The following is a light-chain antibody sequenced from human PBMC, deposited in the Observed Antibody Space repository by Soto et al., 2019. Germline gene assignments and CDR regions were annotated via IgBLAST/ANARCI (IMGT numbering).Light chain of an antibody. J-gene: IGKJ1*01. V-gene: IGKV1-8*01. CDR1: QGISSY. CDR3: QQYYSDPPWT. Sequence: AIRMTQSPSSFSASTGDRVTITCRASQGISSYLAWYQQKPGKAPKLLIYAASTLQRGVPSRFSGSGSGTTFTLTLSCLQSEDFATYYCQQYYSDPPWTFGQGTKVEIK. CDR2: AAS.